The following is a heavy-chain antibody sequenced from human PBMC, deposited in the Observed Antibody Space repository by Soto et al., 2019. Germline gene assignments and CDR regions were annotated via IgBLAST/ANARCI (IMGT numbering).Heavy chain of an antibody. CDR1: GGTFSSYA. J-gene: IGHJ4*02. CDR3: AGVRGPSRVGYSFDY. Sequence: QVQLVQSGAEVKKPGSSVKVSCKASGGTFSSYAISWVRQAPGQGLEWMGGIIPIFGTANYAQKFQGRVTIAADESTGKAYMELSSLRSEDTAVYYCAGVRGPSRVGYSFDYWGQGPLVTVSP. V-gene: IGHV1-69*12. CDR2: IIPIFGTA. D-gene: IGHD1-26*01.